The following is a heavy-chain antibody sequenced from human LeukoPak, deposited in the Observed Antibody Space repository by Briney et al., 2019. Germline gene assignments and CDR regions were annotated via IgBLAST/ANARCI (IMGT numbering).Heavy chain of an antibody. CDR2: ISGSGGST. Sequence: GGSLRLSCAASGFTFSSYAMSWVRQAPGKGLERVSAISGSGGSTYYADSVKGRFTISRDNSKNTLYLQMNSLRAEDTAVYYCAKDGAYDSSGYYRTVVGDFDYWGQGTLVTVSS. D-gene: IGHD3-22*01. V-gene: IGHV3-23*01. CDR1: GFTFSSYA. J-gene: IGHJ4*02. CDR3: AKDGAYDSSGYYRTVVGDFDY.